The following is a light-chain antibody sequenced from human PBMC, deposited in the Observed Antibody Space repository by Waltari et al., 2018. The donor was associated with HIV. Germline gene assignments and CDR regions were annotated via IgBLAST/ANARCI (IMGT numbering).Light chain of an antibody. CDR1: QGIRNY. V-gene: IGKV1-9*01. J-gene: IGKJ2*01. CDR2: GAS. Sequence: DIVLTQSPPLLSASVGDRITITCRASQGIRNYLAWYQQKPGRAPKLLVFGASGLKDGVPSRFAGSGSGTEFTLTITRLQSEDFATYFCQQYDSGPRGITFGQGTMLEIK. CDR3: QQYDSGPRGIT.